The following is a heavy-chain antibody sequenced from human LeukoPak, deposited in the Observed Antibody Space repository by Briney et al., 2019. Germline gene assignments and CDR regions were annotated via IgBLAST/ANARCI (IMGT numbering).Heavy chain of an antibody. Sequence: SETLSLTCAVYGGSFSGYYWSWIRQPPGKGLEWIGEINHSGSTNYNPSLKSRVTISVDTSKNQFSLKLSSVTAADTAVYYCARGRLGSRITMVRGFYPWGQGTLVTVSS. V-gene: IGHV4-34*01. J-gene: IGHJ5*02. CDR3: ARGRLGSRITMVRGFYP. CDR2: INHSGST. D-gene: IGHD3-10*01. CDR1: GGSFSGYY.